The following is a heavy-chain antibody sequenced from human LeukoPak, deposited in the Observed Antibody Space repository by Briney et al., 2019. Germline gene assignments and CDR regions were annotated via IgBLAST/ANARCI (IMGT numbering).Heavy chain of an antibody. CDR1: GFTFSNAW. D-gene: IGHD3-10*01. V-gene: IGHV3-15*01. J-gene: IGHJ4*02. CDR2: IKSKTDGGTT. Sequence: GGSLRLSCAASGFTFSNAWMSWVRQAPGKGLEWAGRIKSKTDGGTTDYGAPAKGRFTISRDDSKNMLYLQMNSLKTEDTAVYYCTTARAYGNFDFWGQGTLVTVSS. CDR3: TTARAYGNFDF.